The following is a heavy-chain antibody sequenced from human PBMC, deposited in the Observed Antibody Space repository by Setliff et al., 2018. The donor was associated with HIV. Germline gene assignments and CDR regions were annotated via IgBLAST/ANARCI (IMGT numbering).Heavy chain of an antibody. CDR1: GDSIISNY. CDR2: IVYSGST. CDR3: ARVVPGVVYGAYWFDP. V-gene: IGHV4-59*08. D-gene: IGHD4-17*01. J-gene: IGHJ5*02. Sequence: PSETLSLTCSVSGDSIISNYWSWIRQPPGKGLEWIGHIVYSGSTNYNPSLKRRVIISVDTSKNQFSLKLSSVTAADTAVYYCARVVPGVVYGAYWFDPWGQGTLVTVSS.